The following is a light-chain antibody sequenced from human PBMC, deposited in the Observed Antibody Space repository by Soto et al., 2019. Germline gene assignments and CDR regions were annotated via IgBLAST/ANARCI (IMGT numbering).Light chain of an antibody. CDR3: NSYTSTFTWV. J-gene: IGLJ2*01. V-gene: IGLV2-14*01. Sequence: QSALTQPASVSGSPGQSITISCTGTSSDVGGHNFVSWYQQYPGKAPKLMIYEVTNRPSGVSDRFSGSKSGNTASLTISGLQAEDEADYYCNSYTSTFTWVFGGGTKLTVL. CDR2: EVT. CDR1: SSDVGGHNF.